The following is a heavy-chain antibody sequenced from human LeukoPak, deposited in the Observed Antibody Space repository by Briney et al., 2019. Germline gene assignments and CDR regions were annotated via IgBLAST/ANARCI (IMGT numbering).Heavy chain of an antibody. CDR2: IYYSGST. V-gene: IGHV4-31*03. J-gene: IGHJ6*02. D-gene: IGHD3-10*01. CDR3: ARGWRGYGSGSYLNYYGMDV. CDR1: GGSISSGGYY. Sequence: SETLSLTCTVSGGSISSGGYYWRWIRQHPGKGLEWIGYIYYSGSTYYNPSLKSRVTISVDTSKNQFSLKLSSVTAADTAVYYCARGWRGYGSGSYLNYYGMDVWGQGTTVTVSS.